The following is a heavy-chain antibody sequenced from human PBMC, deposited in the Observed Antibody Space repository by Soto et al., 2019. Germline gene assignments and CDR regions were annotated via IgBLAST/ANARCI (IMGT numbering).Heavy chain of an antibody. CDR3: ARGHDYNNDFDY. Sequence: QVQLQESGPGLVKPSQTLSLTCTVSGGSIISGDYYCSWIRQSPGKGLEWIGYIYDSGSTYYNPSLKSLLTISVHTSNTQFSLGLSSVTAADTAVRYYARGHDYNNDFDYWGQCPLVTVSS. J-gene: IGHJ4*02. V-gene: IGHV4-30-4*01. D-gene: IGHD4-4*01. CDR1: GGSIISGDYY. CDR2: IYDSGST.